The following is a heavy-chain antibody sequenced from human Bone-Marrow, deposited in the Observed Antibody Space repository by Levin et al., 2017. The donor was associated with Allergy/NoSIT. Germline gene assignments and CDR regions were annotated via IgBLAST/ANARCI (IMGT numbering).Heavy chain of an antibody. CDR1: GGSFSGYY. Sequence: GSLRLSCAVYGGSFSGYYWSWIRQPPGKGLEWIGEINHSGSTNYNPSLKSRVTISVDTSKNQFSLKLSSVTAADTAVYYCARGGVSSSSEVRRFVYYFDYWGQGTLVTVSS. V-gene: IGHV4-34*01. CDR2: INHSGST. D-gene: IGHD6-6*01. J-gene: IGHJ4*02. CDR3: ARGGVSSSSEVRRFVYYFDY.